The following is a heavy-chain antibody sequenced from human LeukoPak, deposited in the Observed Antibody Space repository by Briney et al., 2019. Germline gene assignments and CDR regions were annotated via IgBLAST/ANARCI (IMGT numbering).Heavy chain of an antibody. V-gene: IGHV4-59*01. CDR3: ARDLDNSGWYVFDY. J-gene: IGHJ4*02. Sequence: SETLSLTCSVFGGSISRYYWSWIRQPPGKGLEWIGYTHYSGSTSYNPSLKSRVIISVDTSKNQLSLKLSSVTAADTAVYYCARDLDNSGWYVFDYWGQGNLVTVSS. CDR2: THYSGST. CDR1: GGSISRYY. D-gene: IGHD6-19*01.